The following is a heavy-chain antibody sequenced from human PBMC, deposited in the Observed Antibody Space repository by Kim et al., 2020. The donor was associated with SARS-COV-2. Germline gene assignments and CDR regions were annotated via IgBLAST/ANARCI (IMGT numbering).Heavy chain of an antibody. CDR3: ALDRRELYYYYYGMDV. Sequence: KFQGRVTITADESTSTAYMELGSLRSEDTAVYYCALDRRELYYYYYGMDVWGQGTTVTVSS. V-gene: IGHV1-69*01. D-gene: IGHD1-1*01. J-gene: IGHJ6*02.